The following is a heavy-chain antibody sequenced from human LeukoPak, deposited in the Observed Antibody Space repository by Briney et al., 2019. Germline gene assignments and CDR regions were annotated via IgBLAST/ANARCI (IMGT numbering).Heavy chain of an antibody. CDR3: AQNQWEFPA. J-gene: IGHJ5*02. Sequence: GGSLRLSCAASGFTFSNYAMSWVRQAPGKGLEWVSGVSDSGRSAYYADSVQGRFIISSDNSKNTLYLQMNSLRVEDTAAYFCAQNQWEFPAWGQGTLVTVSS. D-gene: IGHD1-26*01. CDR1: GFTFSNYA. V-gene: IGHV3-23*01. CDR2: VSDSGRSA.